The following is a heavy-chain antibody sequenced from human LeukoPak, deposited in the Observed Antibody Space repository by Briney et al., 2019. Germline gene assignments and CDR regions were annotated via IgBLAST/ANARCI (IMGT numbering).Heavy chain of an antibody. CDR2: INPSGGST. Sequence: ASVKVSCKASGYTFTSYYMHWVRQAPGQGLEWMGIINPSGGSTSYAQKFQGRVTMTSDTSTSTVYMELSSLRSEDTAVYYCARGLTLTRIAVAYSGSYYYYMDVWGKGITVTISS. D-gene: IGHD6-19*01. CDR3: ARGLTLTRIAVAYSGSYYYYMDV. J-gene: IGHJ6*03. V-gene: IGHV1-46*01. CDR1: GYTFTSYY.